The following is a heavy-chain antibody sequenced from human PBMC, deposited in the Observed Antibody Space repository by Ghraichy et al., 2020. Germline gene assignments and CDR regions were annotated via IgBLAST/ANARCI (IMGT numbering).Heavy chain of an antibody. D-gene: IGHD3-16*01. CDR3: ARRLYDGHDN. J-gene: IGHJ4*02. Sequence: SETLSLTCTVSGASIINSDYYWGWIRQPPGRGPEWIGSIYYSGSTYYNPSLKGRVTISVDTSKNQFSLTLGSMTPADTAVYYCARRLYDGHDNWGQGSLVTVSS. CDR2: IYYSGST. CDR1: GASIINSDYY. V-gene: IGHV4-39*01.